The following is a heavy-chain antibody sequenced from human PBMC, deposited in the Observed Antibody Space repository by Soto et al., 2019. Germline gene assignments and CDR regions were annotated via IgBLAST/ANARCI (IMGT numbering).Heavy chain of an antibody. V-gene: IGHV3-74*03. CDR1: GFTFSRHW. D-gene: IGHD3-22*01. J-gene: IGHJ4*01. CDR2: INDDGSST. CDR3: AKAPISLDGSGYYFASFDY. Sequence: EVQLVESGGGLVQPGGSLRLSCAASGFTFSRHWMHWVRQTPGKGPVWVSRINDDGSSTKYADSVKGRFTIARDNAKNTVFLQMNNLRAEDTAVYYCAKAPISLDGSGYYFASFDYWGHGTRVTVSS.